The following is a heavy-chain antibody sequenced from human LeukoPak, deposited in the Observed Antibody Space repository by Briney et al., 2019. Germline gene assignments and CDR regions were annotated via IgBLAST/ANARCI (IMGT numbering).Heavy chain of an antibody. D-gene: IGHD2-15*01. CDR1: GVAISSYY. CDR2: MFYSGTT. Sequence: SETLSLTCTVSGVAISSYYWSWIRQPPGQGLEWIAYMFYSGTTNYNPSLRSRVTISLDTSKNQFSLRLSSVTAADTAVYYCARGRGEVVVAAWDVFDIWGQGTMVTVSS. J-gene: IGHJ3*02. V-gene: IGHV4-59*08. CDR3: ARGRGEVVVAAWDVFDI.